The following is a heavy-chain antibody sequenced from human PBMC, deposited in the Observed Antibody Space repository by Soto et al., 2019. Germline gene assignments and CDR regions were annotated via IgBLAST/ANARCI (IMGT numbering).Heavy chain of an antibody. Sequence: GFTALTHYMSGVRQAPGKGLECVSVIYSGGSAYYADSVKGRFTISRDNHKITLYLQTNSLRAEDTAVNYCVRGWSSCPFEDWGQGTRV. CDR1: GFTALTHY. V-gene: IGHV3-53*01. CDR2: IYSGGSA. J-gene: IGHJ4*02. CDR3: VRGWSSCPFED. D-gene: IGHD6-13*01.